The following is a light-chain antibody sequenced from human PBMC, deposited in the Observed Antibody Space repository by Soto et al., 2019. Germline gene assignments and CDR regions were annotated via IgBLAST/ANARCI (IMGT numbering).Light chain of an antibody. Sequence: DIQLTQSPSSLSSSIGDRVTITCRASQDISSYLNWYQQKPGRAPNLLIYGESTLQGGVPSRFSGRASGTEFTLTISGLQPEDVATYYCQQTYRSVTFGQGTRLE. CDR3: QQTYRSVT. CDR1: QDISSY. V-gene: IGKV1-39*01. J-gene: IGKJ5*01. CDR2: GES.